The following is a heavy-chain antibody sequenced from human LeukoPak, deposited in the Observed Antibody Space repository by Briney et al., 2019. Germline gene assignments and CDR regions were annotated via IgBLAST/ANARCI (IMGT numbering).Heavy chain of an antibody. J-gene: IGHJ5*02. CDR3: AREGTYGWYNWFDP. V-gene: IGHV4-59*01. CDR2: MYRTGST. Sequence: SETLSLTCTVPGGSISSYYWSWIRQPPGKGLEWIGYMYRTGSTNYNPSPKSRVTITPDTSKNQFSLRLTSVTAADTAVYYCAREGTYGWYNWFDPWGQGTLVTVSS. CDR1: GGSISSYY. D-gene: IGHD6-19*01.